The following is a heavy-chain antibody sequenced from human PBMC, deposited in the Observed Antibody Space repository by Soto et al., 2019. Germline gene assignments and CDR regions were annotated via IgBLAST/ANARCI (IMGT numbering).Heavy chain of an antibody. J-gene: IGHJ6*03. CDR3: ARGSTMVRGVIDYYYYMDV. D-gene: IGHD3-10*01. Sequence: SVKVSCKASGCTFSSYTISWVRQAPGQGLEWMGRIIPILGIANYAQKFQGRVTITADKSTSTAYMELSSLRSEDTAVYYCARGSTMVRGVIDYYYYMDVWGQGTTVTVSS. V-gene: IGHV1-69*02. CDR1: GCTFSSYT. CDR2: IIPILGIA.